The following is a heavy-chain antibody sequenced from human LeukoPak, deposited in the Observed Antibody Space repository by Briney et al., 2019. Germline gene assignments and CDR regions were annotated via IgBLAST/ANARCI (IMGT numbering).Heavy chain of an antibody. D-gene: IGHD1-26*01. CDR2: ISGSGGST. Sequence: PGGSLRLSCAASGFTFSSYAMSWVRQAPGKGLEWVSAISGSGGSTYYADSVKGRFTISRDNSKNTLYLQMNGLRAEDTAVYYCAKDRGGSYYAFDYWGQGTLVTVSS. CDR1: GFTFSSYA. CDR3: AKDRGGSYYAFDY. J-gene: IGHJ4*02. V-gene: IGHV3-23*01.